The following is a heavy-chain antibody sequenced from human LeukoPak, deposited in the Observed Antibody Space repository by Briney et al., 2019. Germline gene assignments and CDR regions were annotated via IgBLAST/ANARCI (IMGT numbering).Heavy chain of an antibody. CDR1: GGSISSGGYY. Sequence: SQTLSLTCTVSGGSISSGGYYWNWIRQHPGKGLEWIGYIYNSGSTYYNPSLKSRSTISVDTSKNQFFLKLSSVTAADTAVYYCARGYCTNGVCSSDYFDYWGQGTLVTVSS. V-gene: IGHV4-31*03. J-gene: IGHJ4*02. D-gene: IGHD2-8*01. CDR3: ARGYCTNGVCSSDYFDY. CDR2: IYNSGST.